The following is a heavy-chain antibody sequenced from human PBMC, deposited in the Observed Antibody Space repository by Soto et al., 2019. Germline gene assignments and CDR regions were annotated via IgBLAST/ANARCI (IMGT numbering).Heavy chain of an antibody. Sequence: ASVKVSCKASGYTFTGYYMHWVRQAPGQGLEWMGWINPNSGGTNYAQKFQGWVTMTRDTSISTAYMELSRLRSDDTAVYYCARDRGGYCSSTSCYAPLGMDVWGQGTTVTVSS. V-gene: IGHV1-2*04. J-gene: IGHJ6*02. CDR1: GYTFTGYY. CDR2: INPNSGGT. CDR3: ARDRGGYCSSTSCYAPLGMDV. D-gene: IGHD2-2*01.